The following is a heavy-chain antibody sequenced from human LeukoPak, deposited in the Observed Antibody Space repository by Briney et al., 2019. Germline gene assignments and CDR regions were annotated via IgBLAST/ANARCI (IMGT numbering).Heavy chain of an antibody. CDR2: IYYSGST. Sequence: PSETLSLTCTVSGGSISSTSYYWGWIRQPPGKGLEWIGSIYYSGSTYYNPSLKSRVTISVDTSKNQFSLKLSSVTAADTAVYYCAREGVDGDLVDYWGQGTLVTVSS. J-gene: IGHJ4*02. V-gene: IGHV4-39*07. CDR1: GGSISSTSYY. CDR3: AREGVDGDLVDY. D-gene: IGHD4-17*01.